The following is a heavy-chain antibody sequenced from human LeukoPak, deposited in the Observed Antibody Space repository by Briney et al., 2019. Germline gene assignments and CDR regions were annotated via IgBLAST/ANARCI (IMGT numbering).Heavy chain of an antibody. D-gene: IGHD5-18*01. CDR3: AKTDTAMVNVDY. J-gene: IGHJ4*02. CDR2: IWYDGNNK. Sequence: GGSLRLSCAASGFTFSSYGMHWVRQAPGKGLEWEALIWYDGNNKYYADSVKGRFTISRDNSKNTLYLQLNSLRAEDTAVYYCAKTDTAMVNVDYWGQGTLVTVSS. CDR1: GFTFSSYG. V-gene: IGHV3-33*06.